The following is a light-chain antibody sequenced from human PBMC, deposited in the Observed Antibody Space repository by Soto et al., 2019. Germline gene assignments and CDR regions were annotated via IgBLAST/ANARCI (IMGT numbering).Light chain of an antibody. V-gene: IGLV2-23*02. CDR2: EVS. Sequence: QSVLTQPASVSGSPGQSITISCTGTSSDVGTYNLVSWYQQHPGKAPKLMIYEVSKRPSGVSNRFSGSKSGNTASLTISGLQADYEADYYCCSYAGSRTFDFGTGTKLTVL. CDR3: CSYAGSRTFD. CDR1: SSDVGTYNL. J-gene: IGLJ1*01.